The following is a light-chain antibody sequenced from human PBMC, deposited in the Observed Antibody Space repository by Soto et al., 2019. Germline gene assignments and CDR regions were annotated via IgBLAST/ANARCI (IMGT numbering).Light chain of an antibody. CDR2: ANN. CDR3: QSYDSSLTV. J-gene: IGLJ1*01. CDR1: SSNIGAGYD. Sequence: QSALTRPPSVSGAPGQRVTISCSGSSSNIGAGYDVHWYQQLPGKAPKLLIYANNNRPSGVPDRFSGSKSVTSASLAIAGLQAEDEADYYCQSYDSSLTVFGTGTKVTVL. V-gene: IGLV1-40*01.